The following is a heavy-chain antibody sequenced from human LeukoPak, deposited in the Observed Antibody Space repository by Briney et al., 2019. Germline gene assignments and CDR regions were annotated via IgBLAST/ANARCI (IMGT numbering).Heavy chain of an antibody. CDR3: ARGPGLWNYGDRRGAFDI. J-gene: IGHJ3*02. Sequence: GASVKVSCKASGGTFSSYAISWVRQAPGQGLEWMGGIIPIFGTANYAQKFQGRVTITTDESTSTAYMELSSLRSEDTAVYYCARGPGLWNYGDRRGAFDIWGQGTMVTVSS. D-gene: IGHD4-17*01. CDR1: GGTFSSYA. CDR2: IIPIFGTA. V-gene: IGHV1-69*05.